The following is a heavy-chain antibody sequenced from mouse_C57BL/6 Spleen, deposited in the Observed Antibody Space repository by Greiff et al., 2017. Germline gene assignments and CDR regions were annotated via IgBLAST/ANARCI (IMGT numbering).Heavy chain of an antibody. CDR3: ARKGHYYGSSYWYFDV. CDR2: IDPSDSYP. V-gene: IGHV1-69*01. CDR1: GYTFTSYW. J-gene: IGHJ1*03. Sequence: QVQLQQPGAELVMPGASVKLSCKASGYTFTSYWMHWVKQRPGQGLEWIGEIDPSDSYPNYNQKFKGKSTLTVDKSSSTAYMPLSSLTSEDSAVYYCARKGHYYGSSYWYFDVWGTGTTVTVSS. D-gene: IGHD1-1*01.